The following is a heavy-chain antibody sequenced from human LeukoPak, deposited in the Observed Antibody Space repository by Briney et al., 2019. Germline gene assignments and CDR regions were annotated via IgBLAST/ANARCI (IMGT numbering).Heavy chain of an antibody. D-gene: IGHD1-26*01. V-gene: IGHV4-59*08. CDR2: IYYSGIT. Sequence: PSETLSLTCTVSGGSISTFYWSWIRQPPGKGLEWIGYIYYSGITNYNPFLKSRVTISVDTSKNQFSLKLSSVTAADTAVYYCARQGSGSRAAFDCLGQGTLVTVSS. CDR3: ARQGSGSRAAFDC. CDR1: GGSISTFY. J-gene: IGHJ4*02.